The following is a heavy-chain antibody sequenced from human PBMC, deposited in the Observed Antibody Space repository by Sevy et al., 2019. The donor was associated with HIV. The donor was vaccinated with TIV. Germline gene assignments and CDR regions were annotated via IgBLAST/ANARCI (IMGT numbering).Heavy chain of an antibody. V-gene: IGHV3-7*03. J-gene: IGHJ6*03. CDR2: IKQDGSEK. CDR1: GFTFSSYW. D-gene: IGHD2-8*01. CDR3: ARRGVYDYYYYMDV. Sequence: GGSLRLSCAASGFTFSSYWMSWVRQAPGKGLEWVANIKQDGSEKYYVDSVKGRFTISGDNAKNSLYLQMNSLRAEDTAVYYCARRGVYDYYYYMDVWGKGTTVTVSS.